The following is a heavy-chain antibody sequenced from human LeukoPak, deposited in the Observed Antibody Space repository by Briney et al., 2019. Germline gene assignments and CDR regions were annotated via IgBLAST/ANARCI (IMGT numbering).Heavy chain of an antibody. V-gene: IGHV3-74*01. CDR2: INPDGTGT. Sequence: GGSLRLSCAASGLTFNRYWMDWVRQAPGKGLVWVSSINPDGTGTDYADTVKGRFTISRDNSKNTLYLQMNSLRAEDTAVYYCAKDFSSTSYFYDDAFDIWGQGTMVTVSS. CDR1: GLTFNRYW. D-gene: IGHD2-2*01. J-gene: IGHJ3*02. CDR3: AKDFSSTSYFYDDAFDI.